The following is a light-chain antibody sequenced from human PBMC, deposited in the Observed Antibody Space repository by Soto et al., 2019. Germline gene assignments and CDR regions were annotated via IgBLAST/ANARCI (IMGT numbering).Light chain of an antibody. CDR2: AAS. Sequence: SPGTLSLSPGERATLFCRASQSVDSSYLAWCQQKPGQAPRLLIYAASSRAAGVPDRFGGSGSGTDFTLTISRLEPEDFAVYYCQQYGASFLTFGQGTRLEIK. CDR3: QQYGASFLT. J-gene: IGKJ5*01. CDR1: QSVDSSY. V-gene: IGKV3-20*01.